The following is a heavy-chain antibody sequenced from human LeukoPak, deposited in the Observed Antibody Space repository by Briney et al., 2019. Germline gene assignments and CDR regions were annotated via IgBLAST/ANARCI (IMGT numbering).Heavy chain of an antibody. J-gene: IGHJ4*02. V-gene: IGHV4-4*02. D-gene: IGHD1-26*01. CDR3: ARWIVGATTSFDC. CDR1: GGSISSSNW. CDR2: IYHSGST. Sequence: SEALSLTCAVSGGSISSSNWWSWVRQPPGKGLEWIGEIYHSGSTNYNPSLKSRVTISVDKSKNQFSLQMTSVTAADTAVYYCARWIVGATTSFDCWGQGTLVIVSS.